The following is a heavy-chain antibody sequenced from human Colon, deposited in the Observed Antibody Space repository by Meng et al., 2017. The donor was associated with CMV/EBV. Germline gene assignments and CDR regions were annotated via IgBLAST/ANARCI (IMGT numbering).Heavy chain of an antibody. Sequence: TCTFSGFALNTSEVGVGWIRQPPGKALEWLGLIYWNDNQRYNSSLKQRLTITKDTSKNQVFLTMTNMNPVDTATYYCAYCRVGGWFETWGQGTLVTVSS. CDR1: GFALNTSEVG. J-gene: IGHJ5*02. D-gene: IGHD4-23*01. V-gene: IGHV2-5*01. CDR3: AYCRVGGWFET. CDR2: IYWNDNQ.